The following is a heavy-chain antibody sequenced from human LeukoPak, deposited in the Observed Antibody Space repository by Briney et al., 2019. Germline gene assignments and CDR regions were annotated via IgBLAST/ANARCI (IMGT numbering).Heavy chain of an antibody. CDR2: INHSGST. Sequence: SETLSLTCAVYGGSFSGYYWSWIRQPPGKGLEWIGEINHSGSTNYNPSLKGRVTISVDTSKNQFSLKLSSVTAADTAVYYCARGGGSSSWCFDYWGQGTLVTVSS. D-gene: IGHD6-13*01. V-gene: IGHV4-34*01. CDR3: ARGGGSSSWCFDY. J-gene: IGHJ4*02. CDR1: GGSFSGYY.